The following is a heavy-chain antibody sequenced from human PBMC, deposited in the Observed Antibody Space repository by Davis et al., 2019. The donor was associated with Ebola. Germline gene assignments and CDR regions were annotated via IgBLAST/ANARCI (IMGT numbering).Heavy chain of an antibody. CDR1: GFTFSTYA. J-gene: IGHJ4*02. D-gene: IGHD6-19*01. Sequence: GGSLRLSCATSGFTFSTYAMHWVRQAPGKGLEWMAVISYDGSNKYYADSVQGRFTISRDNSKNTLYLQMNSLRAEDTAVYYCAKSLAVADTFWGQGTLVTVSS. V-gene: IGHV3-30-3*02. CDR2: ISYDGSNK. CDR3: AKSLAVADTF.